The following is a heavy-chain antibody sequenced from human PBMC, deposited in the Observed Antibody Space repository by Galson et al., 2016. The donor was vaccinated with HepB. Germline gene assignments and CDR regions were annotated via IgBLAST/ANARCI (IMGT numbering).Heavy chain of an antibody. CDR2: IWFDGSNT. CDR3: ARDSFYCITTSCLPYYFDN. V-gene: IGHV3-30*14. D-gene: IGHD2-15*01. Sequence: SLRLSCAASGFTFSNYAMHWVRQAPGKGLEWVAVIWFDGSNTFYADSVRGRFTISKDNAKNTLDLQMNSLRPEDTALYYCARDSFYCITTSCLPYYFDNWSQGTRVTVSS. CDR1: GFTFSNYA. J-gene: IGHJ4*02.